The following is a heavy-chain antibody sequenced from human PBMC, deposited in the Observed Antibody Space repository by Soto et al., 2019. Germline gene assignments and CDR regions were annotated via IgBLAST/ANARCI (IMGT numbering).Heavy chain of an antibody. D-gene: IGHD6-19*01. CDR3: ARVAAVAGRGVLYYYYGMDV. CDR1: GGTFSSYA. V-gene: IGHV1-69*13. J-gene: IGHJ6*02. CDR2: IIPIFGTA. Sequence: SVKVSCKASGGTFSSYAISWVRQAPGQGLEWMGGIIPIFGTANYAQKFQGRVTITADESTSTAYMELSSLRSEDTAVYYCARVAAVAGRGVLYYYYGMDVWGQGTTVTV.